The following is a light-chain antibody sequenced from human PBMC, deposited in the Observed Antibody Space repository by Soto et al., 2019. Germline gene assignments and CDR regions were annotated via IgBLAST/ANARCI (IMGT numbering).Light chain of an antibody. Sequence: DIVLTQSPGTLSLSPGERATLSCRASQSVSSVYLAWYQQKPGQAPRLLIHGASSRATGIPDRFSGSGSGTDFSLTISRLEPEDFAVYYCQQYDMSLPTWTFGQGTKVEIK. CDR3: QQYDMSLPTWT. V-gene: IGKV3-20*01. J-gene: IGKJ1*01. CDR1: QSVSSVY. CDR2: GAS.